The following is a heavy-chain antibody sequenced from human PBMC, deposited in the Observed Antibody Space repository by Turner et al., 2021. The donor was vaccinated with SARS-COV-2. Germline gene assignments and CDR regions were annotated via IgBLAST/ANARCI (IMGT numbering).Heavy chain of an antibody. V-gene: IGHV4-39*01. J-gene: IGHJ4*02. Sequence: QLQESGPGVVTPSETLSLTCTVSGGSISSYDYYWDWIRQPPGMGLEWIGSMYYSGTTHYNPSLRGRVTISIDTSKNQFSLKVTSVTATDTAVYYCARRGDYWGQGMLVTVSS. CDR2: MYYSGTT. CDR3: ARRGDY. D-gene: IGHD3-16*01. CDR1: GGSISSYDYY.